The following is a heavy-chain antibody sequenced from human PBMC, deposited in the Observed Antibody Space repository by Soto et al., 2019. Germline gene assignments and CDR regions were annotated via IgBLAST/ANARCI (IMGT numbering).Heavy chain of an antibody. J-gene: IGHJ4*02. CDR3: AAPHGESEWYYLDY. CDR2: FHSDGSA. V-gene: IGHV3-53*02. Sequence: EVQLVETGGGFIQPGGSLRLSCAASGSSVNKKYMTWVRQTPGKGLEWVSVFHSDGSAHYADSVKGRFTISRDSSKNTLYLQMDNLRAEDTALYYCAAPHGESEWYYLDYWGQGTLVTVSS. D-gene: IGHD4-17*01. CDR1: GSSVNKKY.